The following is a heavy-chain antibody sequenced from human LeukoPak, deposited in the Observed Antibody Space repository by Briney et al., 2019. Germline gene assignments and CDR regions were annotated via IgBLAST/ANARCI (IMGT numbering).Heavy chain of an antibody. Sequence: SGTLSLTCAVSGGSISSNNWWTWVRQAPGKGLEWIGEIYHYGTTNYNPSLKGRVTISVDKSKNQFSLTLSSVTAADTAVYYCARLPRPVGSIPHDAFDIWGQGTMVTVSS. CDR1: GGSISSNNW. V-gene: IGHV4-4*02. CDR2: IYHYGTT. CDR3: ARLPRPVGSIPHDAFDI. J-gene: IGHJ3*02. D-gene: IGHD1-26*01.